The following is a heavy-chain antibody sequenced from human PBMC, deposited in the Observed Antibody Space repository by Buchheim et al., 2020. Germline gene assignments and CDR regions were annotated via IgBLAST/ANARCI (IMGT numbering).Heavy chain of an antibody. CDR2: INSDGSST. CDR1: GFTFSSYW. D-gene: IGHD2-2*01. V-gene: IGHV3-74*01. Sequence: EVQLVESGGGLVQPGGSLRLSCAASGFTFSSYWMHWVRQAPGKGLVWVSRINSDGSSTSYADSVKGRFTISRDNAKNTLYLQMNSLRAEGTAVYYCARGGGDIVVVPAVSYYYYGMDVWGQGTT. CDR3: ARGGGDIVVVPAVSYYYYGMDV. J-gene: IGHJ6*02.